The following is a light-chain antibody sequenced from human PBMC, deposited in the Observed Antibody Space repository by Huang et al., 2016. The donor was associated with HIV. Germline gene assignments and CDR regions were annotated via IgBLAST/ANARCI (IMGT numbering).Light chain of an antibody. CDR2: GIS. J-gene: IGKJ4*01. CDR1: KSLDGN. Sequence: EIVMTQSPATLSVSSGERATLPCRASKSLDGNLAWYQQKPGQAPRLLIYGISGRAIGVPARFSGSGSGTEFTLTISSLQAEDFAVYYCQQGNDWPLTFGGGTKVEI. CDR3: QQGNDWPLT. V-gene: IGKV3-15*01.